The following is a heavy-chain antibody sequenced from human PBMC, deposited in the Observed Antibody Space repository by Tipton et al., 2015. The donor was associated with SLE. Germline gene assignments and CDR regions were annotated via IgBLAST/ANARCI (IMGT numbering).Heavy chain of an antibody. D-gene: IGHD3-16*01. CDR1: GGSMSSYY. V-gene: IGHV4-59*12. CDR3: ARGGWGHYFDY. J-gene: IGHJ4*02. Sequence: TLSLTCTVSGGSMSSYYWSWIRQPPGKGLEWIGYIYYSGSIDYNPSLQSRVTISVDTSKNQFSLKLSSVTAADTAVYYCARGGWGHYFDYWGQGTLVTVSS. CDR2: IYYSGSI.